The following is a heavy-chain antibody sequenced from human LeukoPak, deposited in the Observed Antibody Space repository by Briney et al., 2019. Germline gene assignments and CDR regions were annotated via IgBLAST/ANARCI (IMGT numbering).Heavy chain of an antibody. V-gene: IGHV3-20*04. CDR3: ARVTGYEYYYYYMDV. J-gene: IGHJ6*03. Sequence: GGSLRLSCAASGFTFDDYGMSWVRQAPGKGLEWVSGINWNGGSTGYADSVKGRFTNTRDNAKNSLYLQMNSLRAEGTALYYCARVTGYEYYYYYMDVWGKGTTVTVSS. CDR2: INWNGGST. D-gene: IGHD5-18*01. CDR1: GFTFDDYG.